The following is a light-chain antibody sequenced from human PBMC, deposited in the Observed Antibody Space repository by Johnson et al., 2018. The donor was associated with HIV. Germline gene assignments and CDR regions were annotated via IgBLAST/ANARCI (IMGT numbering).Light chain of an antibody. CDR1: SSNIGNNY. CDR3: GTWDSSLSAMG. J-gene: IGLJ1*01. V-gene: IGLV1-51*01. Sequence: QSVLTQPPSVSAAPGQKVTISCSGSSSNIGNNYVSWYQQLPGTAPKLLIYDNNKRPSGIADRFSASKSGTSATLGITGLQTGDEADYYCGTWDSSLSAMGLGTGTKVTVL. CDR2: DNN.